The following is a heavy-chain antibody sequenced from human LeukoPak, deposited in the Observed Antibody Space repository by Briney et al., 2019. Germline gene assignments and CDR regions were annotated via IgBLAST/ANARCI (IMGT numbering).Heavy chain of an antibody. CDR1: GFTFSSYD. CDR3: ARGGDEWLYYFDY. CDR2: IGTAGDT. D-gene: IGHD3-3*01. J-gene: IGHJ4*02. V-gene: IGHV3-13*01. Sequence: SCXASGFTFSSYDMHWVRQAPGKGLEWVSAIGTAGDTYYPGSVKGRFTISRENAKNSLYLQMNSLRAGDTAVYYCARGGDEWLYYFDYWGQGTLVTVSS.